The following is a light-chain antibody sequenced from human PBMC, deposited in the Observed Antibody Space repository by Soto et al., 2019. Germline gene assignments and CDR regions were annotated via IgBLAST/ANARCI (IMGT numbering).Light chain of an antibody. V-gene: IGLV2-14*03. J-gene: IGLJ1*01. Sequence: QSALTQPASVSGSPGQSITISCTGTSSNVGGYNYVSWNQQHPDKAPRLMIYDVSNRPSGVSDRFSGSKSGDTASLTISGLQAEDEADYYCTSFTSRHTYVFGTGTKLTVL. CDR1: SSNVGGYNY. CDR3: TSFTSRHTYV. CDR2: DVS.